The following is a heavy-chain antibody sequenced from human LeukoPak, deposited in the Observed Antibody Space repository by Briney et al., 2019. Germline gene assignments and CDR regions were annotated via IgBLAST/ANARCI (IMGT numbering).Heavy chain of an antibody. J-gene: IGHJ3*02. CDR2: IFHSGST. D-gene: IGHD2-8*01. V-gene: IGHV4-38-2*02. Sequence: SETLSLTCTVSGYSISSGYYWGWIRQPPGKGLEWIGDIFHSGSTHYNPSLKSRVTISVDTSNNQFSLKLSSVTAADMAVYYCASQWTIFDAFDIWGQGTMVTVPS. CDR1: GYSISSGYY. CDR3: ASQWTIFDAFDI.